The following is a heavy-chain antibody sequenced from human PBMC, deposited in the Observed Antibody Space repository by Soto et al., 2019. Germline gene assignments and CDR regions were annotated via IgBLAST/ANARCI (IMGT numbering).Heavy chain of an antibody. Sequence: QVQLVQSGAEVKKPGASVKVSCKASGYTFTTFGISWVRQAPGQGLEWMGWISGYSDNTNYAQKLQGRVTMTTDTSMSRAYMELRSLGSDDTAVYYCARVEGYCSGDSCYGWFDPWGQGTLVTGSS. CDR3: ARVEGYCSGDSCYGWFDP. CDR2: ISGYSDNT. D-gene: IGHD2-15*01. CDR1: GYTFTTFG. J-gene: IGHJ5*02. V-gene: IGHV1-18*01.